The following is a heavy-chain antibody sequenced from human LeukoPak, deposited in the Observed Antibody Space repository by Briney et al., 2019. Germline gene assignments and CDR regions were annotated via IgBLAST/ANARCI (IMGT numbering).Heavy chain of an antibody. CDR2: IYTSGST. J-gene: IGHJ5*02. D-gene: IGHD2-21*01. CDR3: ASTPRWLCGGDCYSTDWFDP. V-gene: IGHV4-4*07. Sequence: PSETLSLTCTVSGGYISSYYWSWIRQHAGEGLEWIGRIYTSGSTNYNAALKSRVTMSVDTSKTQFSLKLSSVTAADTAVYYCASTPRWLCGGDCYSTDWFDPWGQGTLVTVSS. CDR1: GGYISSYY.